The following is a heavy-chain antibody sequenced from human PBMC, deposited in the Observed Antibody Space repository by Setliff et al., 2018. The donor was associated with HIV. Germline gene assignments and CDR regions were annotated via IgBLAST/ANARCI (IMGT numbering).Heavy chain of an antibody. V-gene: IGHV1-18*01. CDR1: GYSFNTYG. CDR3: AKCSALLGTPTTGGGFYCGWFDP. CDR2: ISGYNGKT. J-gene: IGHJ5*02. Sequence: ASVKVSCKASGYSFNTYGISWVRQAPGQGLEWMGWISGYNGKTLYAKKFQGRVTMTTDTSTTTAYMDLSSLRSDDTAVYYCAKCSALLGTPTTGGGFYCGWFDPWGQGTLVPVSS. D-gene: IGHD3-22*01.